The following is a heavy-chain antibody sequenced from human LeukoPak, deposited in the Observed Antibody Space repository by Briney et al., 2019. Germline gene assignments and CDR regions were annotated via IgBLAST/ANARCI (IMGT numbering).Heavy chain of an antibody. D-gene: IGHD4-17*01. CDR2: ISSSGSTI. Sequence: GGSLRLSCAASGFTFSSYEMNWVRQAPGKGLEWVSYISSSGSTIYYADSVKGRFTISRDNAKNSLYVQMNSLRAEDTAVYYCARLGMDGYGDPGWFDPWGQGTLVTVSS. CDR1: GFTFSSYE. V-gene: IGHV3-48*03. J-gene: IGHJ5*02. CDR3: ARLGMDGYGDPGWFDP.